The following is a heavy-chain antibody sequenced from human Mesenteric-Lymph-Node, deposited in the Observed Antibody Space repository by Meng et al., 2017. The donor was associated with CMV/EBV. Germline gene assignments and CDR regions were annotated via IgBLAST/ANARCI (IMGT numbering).Heavy chain of an antibody. CDR1: GFTFSDYY. CDR3: AKDPRHYYDSSGYYC. CDR2: ISSSGSTI. D-gene: IGHD3-22*01. V-gene: IGHV3-11*04. Sequence: GESLKISCAASGFTFSDYYMSWIRQAPGKGLEWVSYISSSGSTIYYADSVKGRFTISRDNAKNSLYLQMNSLRAEDTAVYYCAKDPRHYYDSSGYYCWGQGTLVTVSS. J-gene: IGHJ4*02.